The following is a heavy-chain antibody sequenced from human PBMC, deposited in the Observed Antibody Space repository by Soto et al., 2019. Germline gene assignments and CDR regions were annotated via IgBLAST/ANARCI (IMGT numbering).Heavy chain of an antibody. J-gene: IGHJ4*02. V-gene: IGHV1-69*06. CDR1: GSTFNNFA. Sequence: QVVLLQSGAEVKEPGSSVRLSCQVSGSTFNNFAFSWVRQAPGQGPEWLGGIVFMSNAADYSQRFQDRVMITADTSTSTLYMELGSLTFDDTAVYYCARAIKRWEANYYFDYWGQGTLVTVSS. CDR2: IVFMSNAA. CDR3: ARAIKRWEANYYFDY. D-gene: IGHD1-26*01.